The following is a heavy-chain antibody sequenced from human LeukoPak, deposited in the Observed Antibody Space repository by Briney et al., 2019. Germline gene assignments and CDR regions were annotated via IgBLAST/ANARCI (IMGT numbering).Heavy chain of an antibody. CDR3: ARGRRGYDEDWFDP. CDR1: GFTFSSYS. J-gene: IGHJ5*02. V-gene: IGHV3-21*01. CDR2: ISSSSYI. Sequence: GGSLRLSCAASGFTFSSYSMNWVRQAPGKGLEWVSSISSSSYIYYADSVKGRFTISRDNAKNSLYLQMNSLRAEDTAVYYCARGRRGYDEDWFDPWGQGTLVTVSS. D-gene: IGHD5-12*01.